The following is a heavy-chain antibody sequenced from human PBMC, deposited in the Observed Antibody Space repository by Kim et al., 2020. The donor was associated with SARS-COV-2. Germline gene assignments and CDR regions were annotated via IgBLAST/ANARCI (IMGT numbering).Heavy chain of an antibody. CDR1: GFTFSSYA. CDR3: ARDGSMASSSYWYFDL. Sequence: GGSLRLSCAASGFTFSSYAMHWVRQAPGKGLEWVAVISYDGSNKYYADSVKGRFTISRDNSKNTLYLQMNSLRAEDTAVYYCARDGSMASSSYWYFDLWGRGTLVTVSS. D-gene: IGHD1-1*01. J-gene: IGHJ2*01. V-gene: IGHV3-30-3*01. CDR2: ISYDGSNK.